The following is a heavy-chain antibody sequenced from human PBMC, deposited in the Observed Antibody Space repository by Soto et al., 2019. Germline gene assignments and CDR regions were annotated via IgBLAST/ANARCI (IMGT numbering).Heavy chain of an antibody. Sequence: PSETLSLTCTVSGGSVSSGSYYWSRIRQPPGKGLEWIGYIYYSGSTNYNPSLKSRVTISVDTSKNQFSLKLSSVTAADTAVYYCAREYGGTSRGAPTKYYFDYWGQGTLVTVSS. V-gene: IGHV4-61*01. J-gene: IGHJ4*02. D-gene: IGHD1-1*01. CDR1: GGSVSSGSYY. CDR3: AREYGGTSRGAPTKYYFDY. CDR2: IYYSGST.